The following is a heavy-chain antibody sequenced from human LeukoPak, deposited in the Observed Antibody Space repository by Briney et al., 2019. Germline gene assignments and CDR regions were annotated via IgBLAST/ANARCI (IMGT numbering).Heavy chain of an antibody. D-gene: IGHD3/OR15-3a*01. CDR3: ARQTGSGLFILP. CDR1: GGPITVYH. J-gene: IGHJ4*02. CDR2: IYYSGNT. V-gene: IGHV4-39*01. Sequence: PSETLSLTCSVSGGPITVYHWIWIRQPPGKGLEWIGSIYYSGNTYYNASLKSQVSISIDTSKNQFSLRLTSVTAADTAVYYCARQTGSGLFILPGGQGTLVTVSS.